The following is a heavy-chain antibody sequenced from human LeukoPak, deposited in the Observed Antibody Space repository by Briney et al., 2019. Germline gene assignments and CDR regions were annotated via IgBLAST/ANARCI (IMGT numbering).Heavy chain of an antibody. CDR1: GGSISSYY. CDR3: ARARTDSSGYCY. J-gene: IGHJ4*02. Sequence: PSETLSLTCTVSGGSISSYYWSWIRQPPGKGLEWIGYIYYSGSTNYNPSLKSRVTISVDTSKNQFSLKLSSVTAADTAVYYCARARTDSSGYCYWGQGTLVTVSS. CDR2: IYYSGST. D-gene: IGHD3-22*01. V-gene: IGHV4-59*12.